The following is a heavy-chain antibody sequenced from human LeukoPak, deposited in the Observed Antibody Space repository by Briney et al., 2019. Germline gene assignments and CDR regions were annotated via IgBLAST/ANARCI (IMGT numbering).Heavy chain of an antibody. CDR1: GYSISSGYY. V-gene: IGHV4-38-2*02. Sequence: SETLSLTCTVSGYSISSGYYWGWIRQPPGKGLEWIGSLYQSGNTYYNPSLKSRVTTSVDTSKNQFSLKLSSVTAADTAVYYCASLPGYSSSLSYWGQGTLVTVSS. CDR2: LYQSGNT. D-gene: IGHD6-13*01. J-gene: IGHJ4*02. CDR3: ASLPGYSSSLSY.